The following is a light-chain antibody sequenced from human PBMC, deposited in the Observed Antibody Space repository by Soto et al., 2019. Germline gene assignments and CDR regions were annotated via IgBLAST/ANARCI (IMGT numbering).Light chain of an antibody. Sequence: DIQMTQSPASLSASVGDRVTITCRASQSVGGDLNWYQQKPGKPPNVLSYAASSLQSGVPSRFSGSGSGTHFTLTISSLQAEDFETYYCQQIHSIPITFGQGTRLEIK. J-gene: IGKJ5*01. CDR1: QSVGGD. CDR2: AAS. V-gene: IGKV1-39*01. CDR3: QQIHSIPIT.